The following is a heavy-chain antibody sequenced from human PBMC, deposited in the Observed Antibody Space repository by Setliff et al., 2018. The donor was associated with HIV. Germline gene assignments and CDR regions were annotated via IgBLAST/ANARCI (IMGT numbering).Heavy chain of an antibody. V-gene: IGHV5-51*01. CDR3: ARKERGGAFDI. Sequence: PGESLKISCKGSGYSFSSYWIGWVRQMPGKGLEWMGIIYPGDSDTRYSPSFQGQVTISVDTSKNQLSLNLRSVTAADTAMYYCARKERGGAFDIWGLGTMVTVSS. CDR1: GYSFSSYW. J-gene: IGHJ3*02. CDR2: IYPGDSDT.